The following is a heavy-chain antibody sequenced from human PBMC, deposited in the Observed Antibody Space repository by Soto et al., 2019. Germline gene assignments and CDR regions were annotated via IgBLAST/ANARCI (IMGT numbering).Heavy chain of an antibody. V-gene: IGHV3-23*01. CDR2: ISARGGSS. D-gene: IGHD5-12*01. Sequence: EVQLLESGGGLVQPGGSLRLACAASGFSFNSYAMDWVRQAPGKGLVWVSVISARGGSSYFADSVKGRLTLSRDHSKNVLPLEMNTLTAANTVTYFCATGYLEYSASVHRRGQGTVVLVSS. CDR1: GFSFNSYA. J-gene: IGHJ4*02. CDR3: ATGYLEYSASVHR.